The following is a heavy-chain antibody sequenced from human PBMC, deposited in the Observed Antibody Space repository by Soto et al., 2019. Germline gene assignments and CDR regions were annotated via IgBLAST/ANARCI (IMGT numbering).Heavy chain of an antibody. Sequence: ASVKVSCKASGYTFTSYAMHWVRQAPGQRLEWMGWINAGNGNTKYSQKFQGRVTITRDTSASTAYMELSSLRSEDTAVYYCAREGRWLQFGGSFDYWGQGTLVTVSS. CDR2: INAGNGNT. J-gene: IGHJ4*02. CDR3: AREGRWLQFGGSFDY. CDR1: GYTFTSYA. D-gene: IGHD5-12*01. V-gene: IGHV1-3*01.